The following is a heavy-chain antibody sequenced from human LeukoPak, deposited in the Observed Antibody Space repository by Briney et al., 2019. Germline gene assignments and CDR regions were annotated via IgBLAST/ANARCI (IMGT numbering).Heavy chain of an antibody. J-gene: IGHJ3*02. CDR3: ARDRATGNDYEGTGDAFDI. Sequence: GSLRPSCAASGFTVSSNYMSWVRQAPGEGLEWVSVIYSGGSTYYADSVKGRFTISRDNSKNTLYLQMNSLRAEDTAVYYCARDRATGNDYEGTGDAFDIWGQGTMVTVSS. D-gene: IGHD4-17*01. CDR2: IYSGGST. CDR1: GFTVSSNY. V-gene: IGHV3-53*01.